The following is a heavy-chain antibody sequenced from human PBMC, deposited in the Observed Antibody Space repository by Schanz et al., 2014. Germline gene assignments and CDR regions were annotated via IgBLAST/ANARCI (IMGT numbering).Heavy chain of an antibody. D-gene: IGHD6-13*01. Sequence: VQLEQSGAEVKKPGSSVKVSCKASGGTFSTYTISWVRQAPGQGLEWMGRIIPILGIANYAQKFQGRVSITADTSTNTAYMELSSLTSEDTAVYYCASSGAGYSSSWDFDYWGQGTLVTVSS. V-gene: IGHV1-69*02. CDR2: IIPILGIA. J-gene: IGHJ4*02. CDR1: GGTFSTYT. CDR3: ASSGAGYSSSWDFDY.